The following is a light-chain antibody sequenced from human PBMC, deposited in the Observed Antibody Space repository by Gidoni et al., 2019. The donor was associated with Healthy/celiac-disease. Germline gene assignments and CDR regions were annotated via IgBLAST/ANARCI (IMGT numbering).Light chain of an antibody. CDR1: QSVSSSY. Sequence: EIVLTQSPGTLSLSPGERATLSCRASQSVSSSYLAWYQQKPGQAPRLLIYGASSRATGIPDRFSGSGSGTDFTLPISRLEPADFAVYYCQQYGSSPPFTFGPGTKVDIK. CDR3: QQYGSSPPFT. J-gene: IGKJ3*01. CDR2: GAS. V-gene: IGKV3-20*01.